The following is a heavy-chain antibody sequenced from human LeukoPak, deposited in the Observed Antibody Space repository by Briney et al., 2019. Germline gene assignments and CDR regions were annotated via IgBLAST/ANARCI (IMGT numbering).Heavy chain of an antibody. V-gene: IGHV4-59*01. CDR2: IYYSGST. D-gene: IGHD3-16*01. CDR1: GGSISSYY. CDR3: ARETSQKGAHYMDV. Sequence: PSETLSLTCTVSGGSISSYYWSWIRQPPGKGLEYIGYIYYSGSTNYNPSLKSRLTISVDTPKNQFSLKLSSVTAADTAVYYCARETSQKGAHYMDVWGKGTTVTISS. J-gene: IGHJ6*03.